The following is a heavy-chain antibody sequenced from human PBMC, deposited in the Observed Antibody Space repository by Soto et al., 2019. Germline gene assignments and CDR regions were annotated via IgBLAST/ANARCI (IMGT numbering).Heavy chain of an antibody. CDR2: IRTSVGDT. CDR3: AKDPTYDYGSFDF. D-gene: IGHD4-17*01. V-gene: IGHV3-23*01. Sequence: GGSLSLTCAASGFTFSSYAITWVRQAPGQGLELVSTIRTSVGDTYYEDSVKGRFTISRDNSKSTMYLSLKSMRVEDTAIYYCAKDPTYDYGSFDFWGQGTLVTVSS. CDR1: GFTFSSYA. J-gene: IGHJ4*02.